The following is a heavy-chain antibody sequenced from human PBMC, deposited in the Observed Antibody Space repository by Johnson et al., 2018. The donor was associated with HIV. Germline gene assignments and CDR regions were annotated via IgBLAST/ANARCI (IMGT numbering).Heavy chain of an antibody. V-gene: IGHV3-7*05. J-gene: IGHJ3*02. Sequence: EVQLVESGGGLVKPGGSLRLSCAASGFTFSTYGMHWVRQAPGKGLEWVANIKQAGSEKYYVDSVKGRFTISRDNAKNSLYLQMNSLKTEDTAVYYCTTVDSSGYHNDAFDIWGQGTMVTVST. CDR1: GFTFSTYG. D-gene: IGHD3-22*01. CDR2: IKQAGSEK. CDR3: TTVDSSGYHNDAFDI.